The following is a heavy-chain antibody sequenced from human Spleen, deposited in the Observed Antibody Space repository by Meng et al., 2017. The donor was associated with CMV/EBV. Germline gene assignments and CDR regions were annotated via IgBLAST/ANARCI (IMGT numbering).Heavy chain of an antibody. V-gene: IGHV3-23*05. J-gene: IGHJ4*02. Sequence: GESLKISCAASGFTYSSYAMTWVRQAPGKGLEWVSVIYSSGRTYYADSVKGRFTISRDTSNNTMYLQMNSLRAEDTAVYYCATAGTYCSSISCPIASWGQGTLVTVSS. CDR3: ATAGTYCSSISCPIAS. D-gene: IGHD2-2*01. CDR2: IYSSGRT. CDR1: GFTYSSYA.